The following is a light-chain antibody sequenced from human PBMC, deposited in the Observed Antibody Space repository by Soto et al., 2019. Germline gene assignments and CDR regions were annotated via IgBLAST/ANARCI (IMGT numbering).Light chain of an antibody. J-gene: IGLJ2*01. CDR1: SSDVGGYNY. CDR3: SSFAGGGNPVL. V-gene: IGLV2-8*01. Sequence: QSALTQPPSASGSLGQSVTISCTGTSSDVGGYNYVSWHQQHPGKAPKLMIYEVTKRPSGVPDRFSGSKSGNTASLTVSGLQAEDEADYHCSSFAGGGNPVLFGGGTKLTVL. CDR2: EVT.